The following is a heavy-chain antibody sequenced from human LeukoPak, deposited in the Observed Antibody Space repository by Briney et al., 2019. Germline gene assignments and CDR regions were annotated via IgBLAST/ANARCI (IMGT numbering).Heavy chain of an antibody. Sequence: PGGSLRLSCAASGFTFSSYWMHWVRQAPGKGLMWVSRINSDGSSTSYADSVKGRFTISRDDAKNTLYLQMNSLRAEDTAVYYCARGNHRPYYDSSGQGTDLGYNWFDPWGQGTLVTVSS. V-gene: IGHV3-74*01. J-gene: IGHJ5*02. CDR3: ARGNHRPYYDSSGQGTDLGYNWFDP. CDR2: INSDGSST. CDR1: GFTFSSYW. D-gene: IGHD3-22*01.